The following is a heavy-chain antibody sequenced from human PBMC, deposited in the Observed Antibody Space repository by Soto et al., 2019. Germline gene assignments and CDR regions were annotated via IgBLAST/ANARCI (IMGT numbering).Heavy chain of an antibody. CDR3: ARDGLHFVPNSVTFDI. Sequence: QVHLLQSGAELKRPGASVRVSCTASGYTFRNYGVNWVRQAPGQGLEWLGWISAYNGNTKTAQKFQDKLTMATDTSTNTAHLELRSMTSDDTAVYFCARDGLHFVPNSVTFDIWGQGTLITVSS. J-gene: IGHJ3*02. CDR2: ISAYNGNT. CDR1: GYTFRNYG. D-gene: IGHD6-6*01. V-gene: IGHV1-18*01.